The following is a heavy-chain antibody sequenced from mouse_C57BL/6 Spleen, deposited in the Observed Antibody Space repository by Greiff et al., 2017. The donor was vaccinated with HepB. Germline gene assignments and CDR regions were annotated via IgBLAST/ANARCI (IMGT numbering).Heavy chain of an antibody. V-gene: IGHV5-4*01. J-gene: IGHJ2*01. CDR1: GFTFSSYA. CDR3: ARSYPGNYFDY. CDR2: ISDGGSYT. Sequence: EVHLVESGGGLVKPGGSLKLSCAASGFTFSSYAMSWVRQTPEKRLEWVATISDGGSYTYYPDNVKGRFTISRDNAKNSLYLQMSHLKSEDTAMYYCARSYPGNYFDYWGQGTTLTVSS.